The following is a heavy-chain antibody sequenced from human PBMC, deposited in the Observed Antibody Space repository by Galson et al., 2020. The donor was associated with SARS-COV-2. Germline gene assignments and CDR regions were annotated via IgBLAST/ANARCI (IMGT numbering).Heavy chain of an antibody. CDR1: GTSISSGSYS. CDR3: ARLHYGEYAPEAFDI. V-gene: IGHV4-30-2*01. CDR2: ISHSGGT. Sequence: SETLSLTCAVSGTSISSGSYSWNWIRQPPGKGLEWIGYISHSGGTYYNPSLKSRVTISGDRSKNQFSLRLSSVTAADTAVYYWARLHYGEYAPEAFDIWGPGTRVTV. J-gene: IGHJ3*02. D-gene: IGHD4-17*01.